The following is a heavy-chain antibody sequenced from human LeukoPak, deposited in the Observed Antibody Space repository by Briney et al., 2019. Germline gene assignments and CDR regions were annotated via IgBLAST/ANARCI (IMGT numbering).Heavy chain of an antibody. D-gene: IGHD6-13*01. J-gene: IGHJ4*02. V-gene: IGHV3-23*01. CDR1: GFTFSSYA. Sequence: SGGSLRLSCAASGFTFSSYAMSWVRQAPGKGLEWVSAISGSGGSTYYADSVRGRFTISRDNSKNTLYLQMNSLRAEDTAVYYCAKGSSSWYAGFCDYWGQGTPVTVSS. CDR2: ISGSGGST. CDR3: AKGSSSWYAGFCDY.